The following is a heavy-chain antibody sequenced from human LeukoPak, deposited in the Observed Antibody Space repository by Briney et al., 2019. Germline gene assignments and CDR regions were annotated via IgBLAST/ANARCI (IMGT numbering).Heavy chain of an antibody. CDR2: INPSGDST. CDR3: ARENDYGNNWFDP. D-gene: IGHD4-17*01. J-gene: IGHJ5*02. V-gene: IGHV1-46*01. Sequence: ASVKVSCKASGYSFSSYYMHWVRQAPGQGLEWMGIINPSGDSTTYAQKFQGRVTMTRDTSTRTVYMELSSPRSDDTAVYYCARENDYGNNWFDPWGQGTLVTVSS. CDR1: GYSFSSYY.